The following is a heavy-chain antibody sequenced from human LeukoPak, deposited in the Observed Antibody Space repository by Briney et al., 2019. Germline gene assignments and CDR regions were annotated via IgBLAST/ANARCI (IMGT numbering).Heavy chain of an antibody. D-gene: IGHD6-6*01. Sequence: PSETLSLTCTVSGGSVSGYYWSWIRQPQGKGLEWIGYIYYSGSTNYNPSLKSRVTISVDTSENQFSLKLTSVTAADTAVYYCARDREYSSSGLVWFDPWGHGILVTVSS. J-gene: IGHJ5*02. CDR3: ARDREYSSSGLVWFDP. V-gene: IGHV4-59*02. CDR2: IYYSGST. CDR1: GGSVSGYY.